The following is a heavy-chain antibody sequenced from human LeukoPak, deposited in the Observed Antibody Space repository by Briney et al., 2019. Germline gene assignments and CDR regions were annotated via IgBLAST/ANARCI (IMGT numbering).Heavy chain of an antibody. CDR2: INPNSGGT. CDR1: GYTFTGYY. D-gene: IGHD4-17*01. V-gene: IGHV1-2*02. J-gene: IGHJ5*02. Sequence: ASVKVSCKASGYTFTGYYMHWVRQAPGQGLEWMGWINPNSGGTNYAQKFQGRVTMTRDTSTSTAYMELSRLRSDDTAVYYCARDTGGDYVRDWFDPWGQGTLVTVSS. CDR3: ARDTGGDYVRDWFDP.